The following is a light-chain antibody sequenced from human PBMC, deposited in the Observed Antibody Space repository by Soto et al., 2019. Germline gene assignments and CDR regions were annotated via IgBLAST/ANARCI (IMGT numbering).Light chain of an antibody. V-gene: IGKV3-15*01. CDR1: QSVTSN. Sequence: IVLTQSPGTLSLSPGERVTFSCRASQSVTSNLAWYQHKPGQTPRLLIYGASTGATGIPARFSGSGSGTEFTLTINSLQSEDFAIYYCQQYDNWPVTFGGGTKVDIK. CDR2: GAS. CDR3: QQYDNWPVT. J-gene: IGKJ4*01.